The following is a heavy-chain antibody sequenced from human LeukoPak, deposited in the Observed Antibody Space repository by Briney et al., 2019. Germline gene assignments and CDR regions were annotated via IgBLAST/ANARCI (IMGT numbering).Heavy chain of an antibody. CDR1: GGTFTSYA. CDR2: IIPIFGTA. CDR3: ARSRIYCSGGSCYFDY. Sequence: ASVKVSCKASGGTFTSYAISWVRQAPGHGLEWMGGIIPIFGTANYAQKFQGRVTITADESTSTAYMELSSLRAEDTAVYYCARSRIYCSGGSCYFDYWGQGTLVTVSS. J-gene: IGHJ4*02. D-gene: IGHD2-15*01. V-gene: IGHV1-69*13.